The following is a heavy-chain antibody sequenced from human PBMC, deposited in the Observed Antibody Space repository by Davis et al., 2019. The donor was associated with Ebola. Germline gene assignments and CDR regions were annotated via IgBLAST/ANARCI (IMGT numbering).Heavy chain of an antibody. D-gene: IGHD3-3*01. CDR3: AKDKNYDFWSGYPHDAFDI. J-gene: IGHJ3*02. Sequence: PGGSLRLSFPASGFPFSSYAMSWVRQAPGKGLEWVSAISGSGGSTYYADSVKGRFTISRDNSKNTLYLQMNSLRAEDTAIYYCAKDKNYDFWSGYPHDAFDIWGQGTMVTVSS. CDR1: GFPFSSYA. V-gene: IGHV3-23*01. CDR2: ISGSGGST.